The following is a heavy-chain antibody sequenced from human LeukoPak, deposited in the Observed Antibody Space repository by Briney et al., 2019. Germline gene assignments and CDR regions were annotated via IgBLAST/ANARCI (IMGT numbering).Heavy chain of an antibody. CDR2: MSSSDDGR. CDR3: AKAPVTSCRGAFCYPFDY. V-gene: IGHV3-23*01. CDR1: GFTFSSYA. D-gene: IGHD2-15*01. Sequence: GGSLRLSCAASGFTFSSYAMSWVRQAPGKGLEWVSAMSSSDDGRYYAASVRGRFTISRDTSRSTLYMQMNSLRAEDAAVYYCAKAPVTSCRGAFCYPFDYWGQGTLVTVSS. J-gene: IGHJ4*02.